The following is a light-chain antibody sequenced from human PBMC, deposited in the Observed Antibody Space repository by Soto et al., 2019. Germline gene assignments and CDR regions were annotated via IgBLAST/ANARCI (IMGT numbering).Light chain of an antibody. Sequence: DIQITQSPSSLSASVGDRVTITCRASQSISSYLNWYQQKPGKAPKLLIYAASSLQSGVPSRFSGSGSGTDFTLTISSLQPEDFATYYCQHYNSYFGGGTKVDI. V-gene: IGKV1-39*01. J-gene: IGKJ4*01. CDR1: QSISSY. CDR3: QHYNSY. CDR2: AAS.